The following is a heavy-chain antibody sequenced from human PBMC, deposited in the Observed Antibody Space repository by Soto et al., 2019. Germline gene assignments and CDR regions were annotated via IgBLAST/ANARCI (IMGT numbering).Heavy chain of an antibody. CDR2: IFYSGST. CDR1: GRSTQNNY. Sequence: SEPLSLTYTCSGRSTQNNYWSWIRQPPGKGLEWICYIFYSGSTNYNPSLKSRVTISIDTSKNQFSLKLSSVITADTAIYYCARGGWSHDSWGQGTLVTVS. D-gene: IGHD2-15*01. CDR3: ARGGWSHDS. V-gene: IGHV4-59*01. J-gene: IGHJ4*02.